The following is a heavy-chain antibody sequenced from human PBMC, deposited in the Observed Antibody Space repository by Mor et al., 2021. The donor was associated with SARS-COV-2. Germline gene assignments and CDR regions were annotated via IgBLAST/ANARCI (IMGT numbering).Heavy chain of an antibody. V-gene: IGHV3-73*01. CDR3: TRRLTTVTDDAFDI. J-gene: IGHJ3*02. D-gene: IGHD4-17*01. Sequence: AYAASVKGRFTISRDDSKNTAYLQMNSLKTEDTAVYYCTRRLTTVTDDAFDIWGQG.